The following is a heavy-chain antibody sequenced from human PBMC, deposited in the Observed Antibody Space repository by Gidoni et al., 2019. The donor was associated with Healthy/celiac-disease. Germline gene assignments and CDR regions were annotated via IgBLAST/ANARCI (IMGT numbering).Heavy chain of an antibody. CDR2: INNDGTST. CDR1: GFPFSSHW. V-gene: IGHV3-74*01. Sequence: EVQLVESGGGLVQPGGSLRLSCAASGFPFSSHWMHWVRQAPGKGLVWVSRINNDGTSTTYADSVKGRFTISRDNAKNTLYLRMNSLRAEDTAVYYCARQISGSYGPIDFWGQGTLVTVSS. D-gene: IGHD1-26*01. CDR3: ARQISGSYGPIDF. J-gene: IGHJ4*02.